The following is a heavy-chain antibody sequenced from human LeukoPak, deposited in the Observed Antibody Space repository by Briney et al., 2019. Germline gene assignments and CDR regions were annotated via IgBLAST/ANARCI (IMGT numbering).Heavy chain of an antibody. J-gene: IGHJ3*02. V-gene: IGHV3-9*01. D-gene: IGHD2-15*01. CDR3: AKDRYCSGGSCYSFAFDI. CDR1: GFTFDDYA. CDR2: ISWNSGSI. Sequence: GGSLRLSCAASGFTFDDYAVHWVRQAPGKGLEWVSGISWNSGSIGYADSVKGRFTISRDNAKNSLYLQMNSLRAEDTALYYCAKDRYCSGGSCYSFAFDIWGRGTMVTVSS.